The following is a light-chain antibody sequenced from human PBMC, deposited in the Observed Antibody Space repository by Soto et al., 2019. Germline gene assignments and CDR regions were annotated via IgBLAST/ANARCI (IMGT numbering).Light chain of an antibody. CDR1: QILLYNNTFNY. CDR3: MKGIQSPLT. V-gene: IGKV2-28*01. Sequence: EIVITHAPVTLPVTPGDQAYLSFMSSQILLYNNTFNYLDWYLQKPGQSPQLLIYLGSKRASGVPDRFSGSGSGTDFTLKISRVEAEDVGVYYCMKGIQSPLTFGGGNKGDIK. J-gene: IGKJ4*01. CDR2: LGS.